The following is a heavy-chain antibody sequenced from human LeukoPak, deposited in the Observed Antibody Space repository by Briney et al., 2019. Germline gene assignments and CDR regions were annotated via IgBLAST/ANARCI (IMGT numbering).Heavy chain of an antibody. D-gene: IGHD6-19*01. CDR2: ISGSGGST. CDR1: GFTFSSYA. CDR3: AKDQSSSWYWEY. J-gene: IGHJ4*02. Sequence: GGSLRLSCAASGFTFSSYAMSWVRQAPGKGLEWVSVISGSGGSTYYADSVKGRFTISRDNSKNTLYLQMNSLRAEDTAIYYCAKDQSSSWYWEYWGQGTLVTVSS. V-gene: IGHV3-23*01.